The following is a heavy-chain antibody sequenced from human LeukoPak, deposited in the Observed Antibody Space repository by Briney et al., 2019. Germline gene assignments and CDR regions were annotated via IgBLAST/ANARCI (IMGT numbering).Heavy chain of an antibody. V-gene: IGHV4-59*12. D-gene: IGHD1-26*01. Sequence: SETLSLTCTVSGGSIRSFYWSWIRQSPGKGLEWIAYIYYNVSTNYNPSLQSRVTISADTSRNQISLKLSSVTAADTAVYYCARDMGEPGPFDYWGQGTLVTVSS. CDR3: ARDMGEPGPFDY. CDR2: IYYNVST. J-gene: IGHJ4*02. CDR1: GGSIRSFY.